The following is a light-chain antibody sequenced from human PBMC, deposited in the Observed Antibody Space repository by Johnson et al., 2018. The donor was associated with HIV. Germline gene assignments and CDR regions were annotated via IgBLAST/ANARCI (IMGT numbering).Light chain of an antibody. CDR2: DNN. J-gene: IGLJ1*01. Sequence: QSVLTQPPSVSAAPGQKVTISCSGSSSNIGNNYVSWFQQLPETAPKLLIYDNNKRPSGIPDRFSGSKSGTSATLGITGLQTGDEADYYCGTWDSSLSAVLFGTGTKVTVL. V-gene: IGLV1-51*02. CDR1: SSNIGNNY. CDR3: GTWDSSLSAVL.